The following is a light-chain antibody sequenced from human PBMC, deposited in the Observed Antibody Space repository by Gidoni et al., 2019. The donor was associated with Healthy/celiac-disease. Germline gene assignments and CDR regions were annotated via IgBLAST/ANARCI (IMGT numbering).Light chain of an antibody. CDR1: QSISSY. V-gene: IGKV1-39*01. CDR3: QQSYSTPRT. J-gene: IGKJ1*01. CDR2: AAS. Sequence: DIQMTKSPYALSASVGDRVTITCRASQSISSYLNWYQQKPGKAPKLLIYAASSLQSGVPSRFSGSGSGTDFTLTISSLQPEDFATYYCQQSYSTPRTFGQWTKVEIK.